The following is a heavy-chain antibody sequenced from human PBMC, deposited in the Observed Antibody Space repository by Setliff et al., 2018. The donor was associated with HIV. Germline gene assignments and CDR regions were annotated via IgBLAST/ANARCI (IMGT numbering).Heavy chain of an antibody. CDR3: AREIQNCGGNHYYCYMDV. CDR1: GFIFGTYD. D-gene: IGHD2-15*01. J-gene: IGHJ6*03. V-gene: IGHV3-13*01. CDR2: MGLLGDT. Sequence: PGGSLRLSCAASGFIFGTYDMHWVRQVAGKGLEWVSAMGLLGDTYYADSVKGRFTISREDAKNSLYLQMNSLRAGDTAAYYCAREIQNCGGNHYYCYMDVWGKGTTVTVSS.